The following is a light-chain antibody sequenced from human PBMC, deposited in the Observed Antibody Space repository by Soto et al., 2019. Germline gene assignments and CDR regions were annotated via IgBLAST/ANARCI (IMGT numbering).Light chain of an antibody. Sequence: DIVLTQYPGTLSLSTGERATLSCRASQSVSSSYLAWYQQKPGQAPRLLIYGASSRATGIPDRFSGSGSGTDFTLTISRLEPEDFAVYYCQQYKTFCQGTKVDIK. CDR3: QQYKT. CDR2: GAS. J-gene: IGKJ1*01. CDR1: QSVSSSY. V-gene: IGKV3-20*01.